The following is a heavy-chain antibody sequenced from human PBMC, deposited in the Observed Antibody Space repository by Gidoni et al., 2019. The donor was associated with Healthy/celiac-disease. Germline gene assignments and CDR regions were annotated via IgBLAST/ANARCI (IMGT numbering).Heavy chain of an antibody. CDR3: ARPDPYAPEGALGY. D-gene: IGHD3-16*01. V-gene: IGHV3-30-3*01. CDR1: GFTFRSYA. Sequence: QVQLVESGGGVVQPGRSLRLSCAASGFTFRSYAMHWVRQAPGKGLEWVAVISYDGSNKYYADSVKGRFTISRDNSKNTLYLQMNSLRAEDTAVYYCARPDPYAPEGALGYWGQGTLVTVSS. CDR2: ISYDGSNK. J-gene: IGHJ4*02.